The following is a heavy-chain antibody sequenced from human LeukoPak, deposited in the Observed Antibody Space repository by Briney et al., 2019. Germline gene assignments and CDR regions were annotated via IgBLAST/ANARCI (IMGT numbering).Heavy chain of an antibody. J-gene: IGHJ4*02. D-gene: IGHD3-22*01. CDR3: ALEYYYDSGGYYFDS. V-gene: IGHV1-2*02. CDR2: INPKSGGT. Sequence: ASVKVSCKASGHTFTGYYIHWVRQAPGQGLEWMGWINPKSGGTNYEQKFQGRVTMTSDTSISTAYMELSSLRSDDTAVYYCALEYYYDSGGYYFDSWGRGTLVTVSS. CDR1: GHTFTGYY.